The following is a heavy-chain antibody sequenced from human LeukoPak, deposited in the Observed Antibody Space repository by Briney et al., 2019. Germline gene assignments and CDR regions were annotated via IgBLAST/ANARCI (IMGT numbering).Heavy chain of an antibody. CDR1: GFTFSSYE. Sequence: GGSLRLSCAASGFTFSSYEMNWVRQAPGKGLEWVSCISSSGSTIYYADSVKGRFTISRDNAKNSLYLQMNSLRAEDTAVYYCARGGDVDTAMLGAFDIWGQGTMVTVSS. J-gene: IGHJ3*02. CDR3: ARGGDVDTAMLGAFDI. D-gene: IGHD5-18*01. CDR2: ISSSGSTI. V-gene: IGHV3-48*03.